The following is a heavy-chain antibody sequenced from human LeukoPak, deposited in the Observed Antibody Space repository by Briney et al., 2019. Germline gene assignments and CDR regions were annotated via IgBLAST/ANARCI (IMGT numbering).Heavy chain of an antibody. CDR1: VDVFTAYY. CDR3: ARLREGMIVVIFDY. V-gene: IGHV1-18*04. D-gene: IGHD3-22*01. J-gene: IGHJ4*02. CDR2: ISAYNGNT. Sequence: ASVKVSCKASVDVFTAYYIHWVRQAPGQGLEWMGWISAYNGNTNYAQKLQGRVTMTTDTSTSTAYMELRSLRSDDTAVYYCARLREGMIVVIFDYWGQGTLVTVSS.